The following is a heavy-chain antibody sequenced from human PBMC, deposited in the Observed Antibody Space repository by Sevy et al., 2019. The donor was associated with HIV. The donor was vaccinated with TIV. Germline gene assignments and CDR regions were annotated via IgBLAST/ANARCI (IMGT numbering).Heavy chain of an antibody. CDR3: ARDEQYSSSWYRQYYYYYYMDV. J-gene: IGHJ6*03. CDR1: GFPFSSYW. D-gene: IGHD6-13*01. V-gene: IGHV3-7*01. Sequence: GGSLRLSCAASGFPFSSYWMSWVRQAPGKGLEWVANIKQDGSGKYYVDSVKGRFTISRDNAKNSLYLQMNSLRAEDTAVYYCARDEQYSSSWYRQYYYYYYMDVWGKGTTVTVSS. CDR2: IKQDGSGK.